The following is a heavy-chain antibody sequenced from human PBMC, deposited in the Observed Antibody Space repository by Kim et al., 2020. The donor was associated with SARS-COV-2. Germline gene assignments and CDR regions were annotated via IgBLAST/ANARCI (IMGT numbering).Heavy chain of an antibody. J-gene: IGHJ2*01. V-gene: IGHV4-31*03. CDR2: IHDSGST. D-gene: IGHD3-10*01. Sequence: SETLSLTCTVSGGSMTNGGYYWSWIRQHPVKGLEWIGYIHDSGSTYYNPSLKSRVSMSVDTSENQFSLRLSSVTAADTAIYYCASVVASGGLSYWSPDL. CDR1: GGSMTNGGYY. CDR3: ASVVASGGLSYWSPDL.